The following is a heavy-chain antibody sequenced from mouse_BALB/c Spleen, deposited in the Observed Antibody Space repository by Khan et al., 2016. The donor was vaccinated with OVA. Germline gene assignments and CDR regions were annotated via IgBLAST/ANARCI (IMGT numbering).Heavy chain of an antibody. CDR1: GYTFTNYR. CDR3: ARESSYWYFDY. J-gene: IGHJ1*01. V-gene: IGHV9-1*02. CDR2: INTYTGEP. Sequence: QIQLVQSGPELKKPGETVKISCKASGYTFTNYRMNWMKQAPGKGLKWMGWINTYTGEPTYGDDFKGRFALTLETSTSTSYLQINNLNNEDMATYFCARESSYWYFDYWGPGTTVTVSS. D-gene: IGHD1-1*01.